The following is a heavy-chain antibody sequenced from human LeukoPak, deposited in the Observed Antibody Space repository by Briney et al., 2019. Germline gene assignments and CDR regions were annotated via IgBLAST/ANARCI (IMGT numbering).Heavy chain of an antibody. CDR3: ARGGHIVVVTAILPNYYFDY. V-gene: IGHV1-69*05. CDR2: IIPIFGTA. Sequence: SVKVSCKASGGTFSSYAISWVRQAPGQGLEWMGGIIPIFGTANYAQKFQGRVTNTTDESTSTAYMELSSLRSEDTAVYYCARGGHIVVVTAILPNYYFDYWGQGTLVTVSS. CDR1: GGTFSSYA. D-gene: IGHD2-21*02. J-gene: IGHJ4*02.